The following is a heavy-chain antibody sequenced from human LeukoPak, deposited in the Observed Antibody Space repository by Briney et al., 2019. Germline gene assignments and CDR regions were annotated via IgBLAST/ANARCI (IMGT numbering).Heavy chain of an antibody. CDR1: GFTFSSYG. CDR2: ISGSGGST. Sequence: GGSLRLSCAASGFTFSSYGMHWVRQAPGKGLEWVSAISGSGGSTYYADSVKGRFTISRDNSKNTVFLQMNSLRAEDSAVYYCAKDYAVGSIDYWGQGTLVTVSS. J-gene: IGHJ4*02. V-gene: IGHV3-23*01. D-gene: IGHD3-16*01. CDR3: AKDYAVGSIDY.